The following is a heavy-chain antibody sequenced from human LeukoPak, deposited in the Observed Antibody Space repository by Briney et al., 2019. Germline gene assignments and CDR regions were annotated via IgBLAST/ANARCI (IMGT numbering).Heavy chain of an antibody. CDR3: ARVMYYYDST. V-gene: IGHV4-59*12. CDR2: IYYSGST. D-gene: IGHD3-22*01. J-gene: IGHJ4*02. CDR1: GGSISSYY. Sequence: PSETLSLTCTVSGGSISSYYWSWIRQPPRKGLEWIGYIYYSGSTNYSPSLKSRVTISVDKSKNQFSLKLSSVTAADTAVYYCARVMYYYDSTWGQGTLVTVSS.